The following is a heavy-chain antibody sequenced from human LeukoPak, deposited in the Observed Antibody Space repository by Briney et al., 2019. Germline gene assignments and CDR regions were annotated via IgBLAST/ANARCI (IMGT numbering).Heavy chain of an antibody. Sequence: PGGSLRLSCAASGFTFSSYEMNWVRQAPGKGLEWVAVISYDGSNKYYADSVKGRFTISRDNSKNTLYLQMNSLRAEDTAVYYCAKDPVRGYGPFSYYYYMDVWGKGTTVTVSS. CDR3: AKDPVRGYGPFSYYYYMDV. CDR1: GFTFSSYE. J-gene: IGHJ6*03. CDR2: ISYDGSNK. V-gene: IGHV3-30*18. D-gene: IGHD5-12*01.